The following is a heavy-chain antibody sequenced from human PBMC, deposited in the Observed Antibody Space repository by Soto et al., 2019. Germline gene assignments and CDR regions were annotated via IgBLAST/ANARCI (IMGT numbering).Heavy chain of an antibody. J-gene: IGHJ6*02. CDR2: ISGSGGST. CDR3: ANTYCSGGSCYSHYYYGMDV. D-gene: IGHD2-15*01. CDR1: GFTFSSYA. V-gene: IGHV3-23*01. Sequence: GGSLRLSCAASGFTFSSYAMSWVRQAPGKGLEWVSAISGSGGSTYYADSVKGRFTISRDNSKNTLYLQMNSLRAEDTAVYYCANTYCSGGSCYSHYYYGMDVWGQGTTVTVSS.